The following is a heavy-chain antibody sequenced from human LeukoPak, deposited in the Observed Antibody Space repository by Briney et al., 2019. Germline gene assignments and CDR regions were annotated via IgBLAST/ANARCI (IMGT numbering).Heavy chain of an antibody. D-gene: IGHD6-6*01. V-gene: IGHV3-33*01. CDR2: IWYDGSNK. CDR1: GFTFSSYG. CDR3: ARDGIAARLLDY. Sequence: PGRSLRLSCAASGFTFSSYGMHWVRQAPGKGLEWVAVIWYDGSNKYYADSVKGRFTISRDNSKNTLYLQMNSLRAEDTAVYYCARDGIAARLLDYWGQGTLVTVSS. J-gene: IGHJ4*02.